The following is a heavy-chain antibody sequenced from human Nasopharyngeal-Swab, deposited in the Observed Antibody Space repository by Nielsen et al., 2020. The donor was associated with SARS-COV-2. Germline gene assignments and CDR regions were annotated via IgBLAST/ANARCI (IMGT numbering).Heavy chain of an antibody. J-gene: IGHJ6*02. CDR2: INTNTGNP. CDR3: ARGGVAGTGYGMDV. V-gene: IGHV7-4-1*02. D-gene: IGHD6-19*01. Sequence: WERQDPGQGLEWMGWINTNTGNPTYAQGFTGRFVFSLDTSVSTAYLQISSLKAEDTAVYYSARGGVAGTGYGMDVWGQGTTVTVSS.